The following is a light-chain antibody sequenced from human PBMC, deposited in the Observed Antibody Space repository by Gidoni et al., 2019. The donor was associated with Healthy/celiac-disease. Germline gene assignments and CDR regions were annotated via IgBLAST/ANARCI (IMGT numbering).Light chain of an antibody. CDR1: QSVSSN. CDR3: QQYINWPALT. V-gene: IGKV3-15*01. J-gene: IGKJ4*01. Sequence: EIVMTQSPATLSVSPGERATLSCRASQSVSSNLAWYQQKPGQAPRLLIYGASTRATGIPARFSGSGSGTEFTLTISSLQSEDFAVYYCQQYINWPALTFGGXTKLEIK. CDR2: GAS.